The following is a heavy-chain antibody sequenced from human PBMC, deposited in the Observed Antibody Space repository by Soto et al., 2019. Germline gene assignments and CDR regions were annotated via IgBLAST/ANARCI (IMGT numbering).Heavy chain of an antibody. Sequence: SETLSLTCAVYGGSFSGYYWSWIRQPPGKGLEWIGEINHSGSTNYNPSLKSRVTISVDTSKNQFSLKLSSVTAADTAVYYRARGPTARIFGVVRQYNWFDPWGQGTLVTVSS. CDR2: INHSGST. D-gene: IGHD3-3*01. CDR1: GGSFSGYY. CDR3: ARGPTARIFGVVRQYNWFDP. J-gene: IGHJ5*02. V-gene: IGHV4-34*01.